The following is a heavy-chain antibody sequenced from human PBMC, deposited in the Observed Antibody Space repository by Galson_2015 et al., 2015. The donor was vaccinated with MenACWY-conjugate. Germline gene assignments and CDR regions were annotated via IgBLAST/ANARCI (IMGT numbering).Heavy chain of an antibody. V-gene: IGHV3-30*04. Sequence: SLRLSCAASGFTFSDSAIHWVRQAPGKGLEWVAVISYDGSNKYYADFVKGRFTISRDDSNNTLYLQMNSLRPEDTGVYCCAKDPPPSALTRFYYGMDVWGLGTTVIVSS. CDR3: AKDPPPSALTRFYYGMDV. J-gene: IGHJ6*02. CDR2: ISYDGSNK. D-gene: IGHD2-21*02. CDR1: GFTFSDSA.